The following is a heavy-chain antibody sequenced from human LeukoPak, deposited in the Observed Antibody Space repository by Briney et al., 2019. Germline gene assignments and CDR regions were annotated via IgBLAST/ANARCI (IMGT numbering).Heavy chain of an antibody. Sequence: PGGSLRLSCAASGFTFSSYSMNWVRQAPGKGLEWVSSISSSSSYIYYADSVKGRFTISRDNAKNPLYLQMNSLRAEDTAVYYCARDGDYSRWPIIDYWGQGTLVTVSS. J-gene: IGHJ4*02. CDR1: GFTFSSYS. D-gene: IGHD4-17*01. CDR3: ARDGDYSRWPIIDY. V-gene: IGHV3-21*01. CDR2: ISSSSSYI.